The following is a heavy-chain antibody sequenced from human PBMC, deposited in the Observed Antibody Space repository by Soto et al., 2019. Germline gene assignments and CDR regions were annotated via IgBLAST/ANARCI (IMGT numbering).Heavy chain of an antibody. D-gene: IGHD6-19*01. CDR3: AKADGEQWLLPHLEN. CDR2: ISCCGGTA. CDR1: GFNFNKYA. V-gene: IGHV3-23*01. J-gene: IGHJ4*02. Sequence: EVQLLESGGDLVRPGESLRLSCAASGFNFNKYAMSWVRQAPGEGLEWVSGISCCGGTAYYADSVKGRFTIARDDSKNTLFLHMNSLRVEDTAEYYCAKADGEQWLLPHLENWGRGTLFTVS.